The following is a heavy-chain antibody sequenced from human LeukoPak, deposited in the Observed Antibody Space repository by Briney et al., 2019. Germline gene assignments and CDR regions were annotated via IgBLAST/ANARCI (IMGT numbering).Heavy chain of an antibody. CDR2: IYYSGST. CDR3: ASNELRIPYYFDY. CDR1: GGSISSYY. J-gene: IGHJ4*02. D-gene: IGHD3-3*01. Sequence: PSETLSLTCTVSGGSISSYYWSWLRQPPGKRLEWIGYIYYSGSTNYNPSLKSRVTISVDTSKNQFSLKLSSVTAADTAVYYCASNELRIPYYFDYWGQGTLVTVSS. V-gene: IGHV4-59*01.